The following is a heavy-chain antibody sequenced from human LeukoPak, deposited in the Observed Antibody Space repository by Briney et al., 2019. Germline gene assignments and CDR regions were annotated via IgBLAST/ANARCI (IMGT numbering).Heavy chain of an antibody. CDR1: GFTFSSYG. D-gene: IGHD1-26*01. V-gene: IGHV3-33*01. Sequence: GGSLRLSCAASGFTFSSYGMHWVRQAPGKGLEWVAVIWYDGSNKYYADSVKGRFTISRDNSKNTLYLQMNNLRAEDTAVYYCARDRWELPYYFDYWGQGTLVTVSS. CDR2: IWYDGSNK. CDR3: ARDRWELPYYFDY. J-gene: IGHJ4*02.